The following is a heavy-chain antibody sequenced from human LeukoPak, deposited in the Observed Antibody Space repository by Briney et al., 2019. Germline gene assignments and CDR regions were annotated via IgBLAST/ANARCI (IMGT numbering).Heavy chain of an antibody. CDR3: ARGTTVTNWFDP. J-gene: IGHJ5*02. CDR2: IYTSGST. Sequence: SETLSLTCTVSGGSISSYYWSWIRQPAGKGLEWIGRIYTSGSTNYNPSLKSRVSMSVDTSKNQFSLKLSSVTAADTAVYYCARGTTVTNWFDPRGQGTLVTVSS. D-gene: IGHD4-11*01. V-gene: IGHV4-4*07. CDR1: GGSISSYY.